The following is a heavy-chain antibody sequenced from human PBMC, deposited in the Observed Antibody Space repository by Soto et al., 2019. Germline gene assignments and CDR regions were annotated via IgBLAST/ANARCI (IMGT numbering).Heavy chain of an antibody. CDR2: IGTAGDT. D-gene: IGHD2-15*01. V-gene: IGHV3-13*04. CDR3: ARGDCSGGSCYSDGYYYYGMDV. CDR1: GFTFSRYD. Sequence: EVQLVESGGGLVQPGGSLRLSCAASGFTFSRYDMHWVRQATGKGLEWVSAIGTAGDTYYPGSVKGRFTISRENAKNSLYLQMNSLRAVDTAVYYCARGDCSGGSCYSDGYYYYGMDVWGQGTTVTVSS. J-gene: IGHJ6*02.